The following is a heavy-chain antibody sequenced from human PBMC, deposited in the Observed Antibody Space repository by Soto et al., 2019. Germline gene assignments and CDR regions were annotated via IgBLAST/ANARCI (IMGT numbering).Heavy chain of an antibody. V-gene: IGHV1-18*01. J-gene: IGHJ4*02. CDR1: GYTFTSYG. D-gene: IGHD2-2*01. Sequence: QVQLLQSGGEVKKPGASVKVSCKTSGYTFTSYGISCVRQAPGQGLEWVGWISTNTGKTKYAQKVQGRVILTRDTSTSTVYMELTSRRSDDTSMYYGVRRGYNDTSTHFDYWGQGSLVTVSS. CDR2: ISTNTGKT. CDR3: VRRGYNDTSTHFDY.